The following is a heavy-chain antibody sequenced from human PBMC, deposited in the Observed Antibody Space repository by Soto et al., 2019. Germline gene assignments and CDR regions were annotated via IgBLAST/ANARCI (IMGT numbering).Heavy chain of an antibody. Sequence: QVQLVQSGGEVKRPGASVKVSCKTSGYTFSNYGITWVRQAPGQPLEWLGWISLYSDGTNYAQKLQGRVNMTTDTSTTTAYMELRSLRSDDTAVYYCARVVPGAEAWFGPWGQGTLVTVSS. D-gene: IGHD2-2*01. CDR1: GYTFSNYG. J-gene: IGHJ5*02. CDR2: ISLYSDGT. V-gene: IGHV1-18*01. CDR3: ARVVPGAEAWFGP.